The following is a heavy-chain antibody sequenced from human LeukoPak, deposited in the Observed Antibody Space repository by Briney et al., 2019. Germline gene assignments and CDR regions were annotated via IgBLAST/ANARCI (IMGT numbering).Heavy chain of an antibody. CDR3: AREPYGSGSFRTDYYYMDV. CDR2: INPNSGGT. Sequence: ASVKVSCKASGYTFTGYYMHWVRQAPGQGLEWMGWINPNSGGTNYAQKFQGRVTMTRDTSISTAYMELSRLTSDDTAVYYCAREPYGSGSFRTDYYYMDVWGKGTTVAISS. J-gene: IGHJ6*03. D-gene: IGHD3-10*01. V-gene: IGHV1-2*02. CDR1: GYTFTGYY.